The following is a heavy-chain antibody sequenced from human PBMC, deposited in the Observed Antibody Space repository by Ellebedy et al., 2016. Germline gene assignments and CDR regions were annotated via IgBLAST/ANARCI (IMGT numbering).Heavy chain of an antibody. CDR3: RQGHYANY. D-gene: IGHD4-17*01. Sequence: GGSLRLSXVASGFTFSNYFMTWIRQAPGKGLEWVATISGGGDKRFVADSVKGRFTMSRDIPKNTVYLQMNRLRAEDTAVYYCRQGHYANYWGQGTLVTVSS. CDR2: ISGGGDKR. V-gene: IGHV3-23*01. J-gene: IGHJ4*02. CDR1: GFTFSNYF.